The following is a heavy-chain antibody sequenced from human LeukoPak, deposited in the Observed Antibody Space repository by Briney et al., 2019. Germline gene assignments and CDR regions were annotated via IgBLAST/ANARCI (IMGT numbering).Heavy chain of an antibody. Sequence: SETLSLTCTVSGGSISSYYWSWVRQPPGKGLEWIGYIYYSGSTNYNPSLKSRVTISVDTSKNQFSLKLSSVTAADTAVYYCARVGEGAAKDWGQGTLVTVSS. D-gene: IGHD1-26*01. J-gene: IGHJ4*02. CDR3: ARVGEGAAKD. V-gene: IGHV4-59*01. CDR2: IYYSGST. CDR1: GGSISSYY.